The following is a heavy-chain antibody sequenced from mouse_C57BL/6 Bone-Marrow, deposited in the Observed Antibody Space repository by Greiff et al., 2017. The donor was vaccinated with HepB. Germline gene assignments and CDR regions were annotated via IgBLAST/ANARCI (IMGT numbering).Heavy chain of an antibody. D-gene: IGHD2-4*01. Sequence: VQLQQSGGDLVKPGGSLKLSCAASGFTFSSYGMSWVRQTPDKRLEWVATISSGGSYTYYPDSVKGRFTISRDNAKNTLYLQMSSLKSEDTAMYYCARRIYYDYDAWFAYWGQGTLVTVSA. CDR1: GFTFSSYG. CDR2: ISSGGSYT. J-gene: IGHJ3*01. CDR3: ARRIYYDYDAWFAY. V-gene: IGHV5-6*01.